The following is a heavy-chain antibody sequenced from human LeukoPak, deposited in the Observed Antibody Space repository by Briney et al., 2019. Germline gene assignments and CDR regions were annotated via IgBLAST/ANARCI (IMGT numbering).Heavy chain of an antibody. Sequence: KPSETLSLTCTVSGGSISSNNYYWGWIRQPPGKGLEWIGSRYYGGTTNYNPSLKSRVTISVDTSKNQFSLKLSSGTAADTTIYYCARRARRDVLYYFDYWGQGTLVTVSS. CDR1: GGSISSNNYY. CDR2: RYYGGTT. D-gene: IGHD5-24*01. V-gene: IGHV4-39*01. J-gene: IGHJ4*02. CDR3: ARRARRDVLYYFDY.